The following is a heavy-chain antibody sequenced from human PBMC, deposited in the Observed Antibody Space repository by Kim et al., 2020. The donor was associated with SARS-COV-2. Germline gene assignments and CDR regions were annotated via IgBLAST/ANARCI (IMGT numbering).Heavy chain of an antibody. J-gene: IGHJ3*02. D-gene: IGHD1-1*01. Sequence: GGSLRLSCAASGFTFCDSAIHWVRQASGKGLEWVGRIRSKANTYATAYAASVKGRFTISRDDSKNTVYLQMNSLKTEDTAVYFCTRVPGTPLAFWDAFDIWGQGTMVTVSS. CDR1: GFTFCDSA. CDR3: TRVPGTPLAFWDAFDI. CDR2: IRSKANTYAT. V-gene: IGHV3-73*01.